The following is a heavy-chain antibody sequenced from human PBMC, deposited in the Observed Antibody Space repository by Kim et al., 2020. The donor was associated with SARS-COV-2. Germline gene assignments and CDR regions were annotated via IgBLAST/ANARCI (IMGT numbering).Heavy chain of an antibody. CDR1: GYTFTSYA. CDR2: INTNTGNP. CDR3: ARELRYFDWLPEGTRIFLFDP. D-gene: IGHD3-9*01. Sequence: ASVKVSCKASGYTFTSYAMNWVRQAPGQGLEWMGWINTNTGNPTYAQGFTGRFVFSLDTSVSTAYLQISSLKAEDTAVYYCARELRYFDWLPEGTRIFLFDPWGQGTLVTVSS. J-gene: IGHJ5*02. V-gene: IGHV7-4-1*02.